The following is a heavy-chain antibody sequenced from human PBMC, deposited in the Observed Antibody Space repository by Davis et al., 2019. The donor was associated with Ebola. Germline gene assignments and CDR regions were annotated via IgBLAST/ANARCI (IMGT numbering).Heavy chain of an antibody. D-gene: IGHD3-10*01. CDR2: IWYDGSNK. CDR1: GFTFSSYG. V-gene: IGHV3-33*01. J-gene: IGHJ4*02. Sequence: SLKISCAASGFTFSSYGMHWLRQAPGKWLEWVAVIWYDGSNKYYADSVKGRFTISRDNSKNTLYLQMNSLRAEDTAVYYCARDFGGGTFGRYFDYWGQGTLVTVSS. CDR3: ARDFGGGTFGRYFDY.